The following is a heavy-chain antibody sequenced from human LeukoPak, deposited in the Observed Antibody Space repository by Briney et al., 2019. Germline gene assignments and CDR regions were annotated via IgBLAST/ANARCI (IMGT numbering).Heavy chain of an antibody. CDR3: ARDRSGYFNDAFDI. CDR2: INPNSGGT. V-gene: IGHV1-2*02. CDR1: GYTFTGYY. Sequence: ASVKVSCKASGYTFTGYYMHWVRQAPGQGLEWIGWINPNSGGTNYAQKFQGRVTMTRDTSISTAYMELSRLRSDDTAVYYCARDRSGYFNDAFDIWGQGTMVTVSS. D-gene: IGHD3-3*01. J-gene: IGHJ3*02.